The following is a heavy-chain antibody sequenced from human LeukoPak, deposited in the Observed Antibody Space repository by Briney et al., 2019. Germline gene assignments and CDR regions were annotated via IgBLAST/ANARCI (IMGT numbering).Heavy chain of an antibody. CDR2: IYYSGST. CDR1: GDSISSYY. D-gene: IGHD3-10*01. Sequence: PSETLSLTCSVSGDSISSYYWTWIRQPPGKGLEWIGYIYYSGSTNYNPSLKSRVTISVDTSKNQFSLKLSSVTAADTAVYYCARGGSAFDIWGQGTMVTVSS. CDR3: ARGGSAFDI. V-gene: IGHV4-59*01. J-gene: IGHJ3*02.